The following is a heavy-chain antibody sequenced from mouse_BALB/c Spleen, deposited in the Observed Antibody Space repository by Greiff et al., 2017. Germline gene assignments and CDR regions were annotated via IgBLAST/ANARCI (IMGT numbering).Heavy chain of an antibody. Sequence: VQLQQSGPELVKPGASVKISCKASGYTFTDYNMHWVKQSHGKSLEWIGYIYPYNGGTGYNQKFKSKATLTVDNSSSTAYMELRSLTSEDSAVYYCARPYYGSSSYYFDYWGQGTTLTVSS. D-gene: IGHD1-1*01. CDR1: GYTFTDYN. V-gene: IGHV1S29*02. J-gene: IGHJ2*01. CDR3: ARPYYGSSSYYFDY. CDR2: IYPYNGGT.